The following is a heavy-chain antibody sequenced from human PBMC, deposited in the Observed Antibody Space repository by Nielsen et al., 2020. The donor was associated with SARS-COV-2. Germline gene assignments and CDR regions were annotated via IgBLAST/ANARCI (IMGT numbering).Heavy chain of an antibody. D-gene: IGHD5-18*01. Sequence: SVKVSCKASGGTFGSDAFSWVRQAPGHGLEWVGGVIIVFDTANYAQKFQDRATITADESTNTAYMELSKLRSEDTAVYYCARDKDSYGHPTRTHFDYWGQGTLVTVSS. J-gene: IGHJ4*02. V-gene: IGHV1-69*13. CDR3: ARDKDSYGHPTRTHFDY. CDR2: VIIVFDTA. CDR1: GGTFGSDA.